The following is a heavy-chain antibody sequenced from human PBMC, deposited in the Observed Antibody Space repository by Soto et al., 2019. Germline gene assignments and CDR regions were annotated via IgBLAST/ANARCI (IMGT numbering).Heavy chain of an antibody. V-gene: IGHV1-69*06. J-gene: IGHJ6*02. Sequence: SVKVSCKASGGTFSSYAISWVRQAPGQGLEWMGGIIPIFGTANYAQKFQGRVTITADKSTSTAYMELSSLRSEDTAVYYCARDETTDYSYYDVPPSYYYYYGMDVWGQGTTVTVSS. CDR3: ARDETTDYSYYDVPPSYYYYYGMDV. CDR1: GGTFSSYA. CDR2: IIPIFGTA. D-gene: IGHD4-4*01.